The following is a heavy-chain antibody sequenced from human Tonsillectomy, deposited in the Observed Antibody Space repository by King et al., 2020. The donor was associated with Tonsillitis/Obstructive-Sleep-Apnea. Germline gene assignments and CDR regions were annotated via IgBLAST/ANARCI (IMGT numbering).Heavy chain of an antibody. CDR3: AKTAGYYDSGCAFDS. CDR1: GFTFSSYA. D-gene: IGHD3-22*01. J-gene: IGHJ3*02. V-gene: IGHV3-23*04. Sequence: VQLVESGGGLVQPGGSLRLSCAASGFTFSSYAITWVRQAPGKGLEWVSAISGSGGSTYYADSVKGRFTISRDNSKNTMYLQMNSLRAEDTAVYYCAKTAGYYDSGCAFDSWGQGTMVTVSS. CDR2: ISGSGGST.